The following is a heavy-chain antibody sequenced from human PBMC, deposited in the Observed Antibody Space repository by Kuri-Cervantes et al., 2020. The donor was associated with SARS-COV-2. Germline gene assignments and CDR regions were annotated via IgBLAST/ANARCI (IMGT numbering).Heavy chain of an antibody. V-gene: IGHV1-8*02. D-gene: IGHD6-19*01. J-gene: IGHJ6*03. CDR1: GYTFSTYD. CDR3: ARGPEQWLATGGAKYYYYYYMDV. Sequence: ASVKVSCKASGYTFSTYDINWVRQASGQGLEWMGWMNPDTGNSGYAQNSRGRVTMTRDTSITTAYMELRSLRSDDTAVYYCARGPEQWLATGGAKYYYYYYMDVWGKGTTVTVSS. CDR2: MNPDTGNS.